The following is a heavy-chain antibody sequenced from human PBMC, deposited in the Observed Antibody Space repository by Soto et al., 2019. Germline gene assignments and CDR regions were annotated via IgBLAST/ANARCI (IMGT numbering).Heavy chain of an antibody. D-gene: IGHD3-10*02. V-gene: IGHV2-5*02. CDR2: IYWDEDK. Sequence: QITLKESGPTLVKPTQTLTLTCTFSGFSLSTSGVGVGWIRQPPGKALEWLGFIYWDEDKRYSPSLKSRHTIPKDTSKSQVVLTMTNMDPVDTATYYCAHVFTSLAPFDSWGQGTLVTVS. CDR3: AHVFTSLAPFDS. J-gene: IGHJ4*02. CDR1: GFSLSTSGVG.